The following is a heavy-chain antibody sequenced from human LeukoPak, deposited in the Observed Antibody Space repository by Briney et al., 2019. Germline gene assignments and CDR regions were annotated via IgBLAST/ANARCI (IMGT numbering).Heavy chain of an antibody. D-gene: IGHD1-20*01. V-gene: IGHV3-11*04. Sequence: GGSLRLSCAASGFTFSDYYMSWIRQAPGKGLEWVSYISSSGSTIYYADSVKGRFTISRDNAKNSLYLQMNSLRAEDTAVYYCARVKYNWNYYYYYYMDVWGKGTTVTVSS. CDR3: ARVKYNWNYYYYYYMDV. CDR2: ISSSGSTI. J-gene: IGHJ6*03. CDR1: GFTFSDYY.